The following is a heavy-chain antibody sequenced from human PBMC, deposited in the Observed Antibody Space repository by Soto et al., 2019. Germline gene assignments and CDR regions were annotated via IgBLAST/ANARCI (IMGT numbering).Heavy chain of an antibody. D-gene: IGHD3-3*01. V-gene: IGHV4-31*03. CDR1: GGSISSGGYY. CDR2: IYYSGST. J-gene: IGHJ5*02. CDR3: ARCAPGYDFSPRFDP. Sequence: SETLSFTCTVSGGSISSGGYYWSWIRQHPGKGLEWIGYIYYSGSTYYNPSLKSRVTISVDTSKNQFSLKLSSVTAADTAVYYCARCAPGYDFSPRFDPWGQGTLVTVSS.